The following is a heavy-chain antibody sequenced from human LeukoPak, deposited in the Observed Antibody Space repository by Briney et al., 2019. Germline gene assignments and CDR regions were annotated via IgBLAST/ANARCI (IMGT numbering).Heavy chain of an antibody. J-gene: IGHJ4*02. D-gene: IGHD3-10*01. CDR2: LYYNGAT. Sequence: PSETLSLTCTVSGGSINNGGYYWGWIRQPPGEGPEWIGSLYYNGATYYNPTLRSRVTMSVDTSKNQFSLKLTSVTAADTAVYYCASLRSYGSGSFPTDWGQGILVTVSS. V-gene: IGHV4-39*01. CDR3: ASLRSYGSGSFPTD. CDR1: GGSINNGGYY.